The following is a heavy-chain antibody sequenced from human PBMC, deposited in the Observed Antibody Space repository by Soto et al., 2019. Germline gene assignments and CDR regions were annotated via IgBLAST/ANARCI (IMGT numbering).Heavy chain of an antibody. D-gene: IGHD3-3*01. CDR3: ARCFGSWKNWFDP. CDR1: GGSIISTNYY. Sequence: QVQLQESGPGLVKPSQTLSLTCTVSGGSIISTNYYWTWIRQPPGKGLEWIAYIYHSGDAYYNPSLQSRLILSIDTSKNQFSLTLNAVTAADTAVYYCARCFGSWKNWFDPWGQGTLVTVSS. J-gene: IGHJ5*02. V-gene: IGHV4-30-4*01. CDR2: IYHSGDA.